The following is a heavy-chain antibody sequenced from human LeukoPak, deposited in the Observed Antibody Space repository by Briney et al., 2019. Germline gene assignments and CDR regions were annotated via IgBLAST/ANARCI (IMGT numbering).Heavy chain of an antibody. Sequence: ASVKVSCKASGYNFINYDINWLRQATGQGLEWLGWMSPYSGDTGYSQKFQGRVSITRDTSISTAYMELSGLTSEDTAIYYCARAGYQPLLPDYWGQGTLVTVSS. V-gene: IGHV1-8*03. CDR2: MSPYSGDT. J-gene: IGHJ4*02. CDR3: ARAGYQPLLPDY. D-gene: IGHD6-13*01. CDR1: GYNFINYD.